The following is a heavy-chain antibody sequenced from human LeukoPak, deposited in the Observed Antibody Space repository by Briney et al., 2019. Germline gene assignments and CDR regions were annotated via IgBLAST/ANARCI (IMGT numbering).Heavy chain of an antibody. D-gene: IGHD3-3*02. CDR3: ARSILFGGAFDI. CDR2: INHSGST. CDR1: GVSFSGYY. J-gene: IGHJ3*02. Sequence: SETLSLTCAVYGVSFSGYYWSWLRQPPGKGLGGIGEINHSGSTNYNPSLKSRVTISVDKSKNQFSLKLSSVTAADTAVYYCARSILFGGAFDIWGQGTMVTVSS. V-gene: IGHV4-34*01.